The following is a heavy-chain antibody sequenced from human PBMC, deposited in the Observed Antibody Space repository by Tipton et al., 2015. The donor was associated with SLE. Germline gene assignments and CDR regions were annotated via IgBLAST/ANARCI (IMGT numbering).Heavy chain of an antibody. CDR1: GFTFSSYS. CDR3: ARGRDSKYPNYYYYGMDV. J-gene: IGHJ6*02. D-gene: IGHD4-11*01. V-gene: IGHV3-21*04. Sequence: SLRLSCAASGFTFSSYSMNWVRQAPGKGLEWVSSISSSSSYIYYADSVKGRFTISRDNAKNSLYLQMNSLKTEDTAVYYCARGRDSKYPNYYYYGMDVWGQGTTVTVSS. CDR2: ISSSSSYI.